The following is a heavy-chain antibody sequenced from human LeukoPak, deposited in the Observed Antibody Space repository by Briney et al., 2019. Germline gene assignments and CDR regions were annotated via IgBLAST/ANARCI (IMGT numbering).Heavy chain of an antibody. CDR1: GYTFTTYT. CDR2: INAGNGNT. Sequence: ASVKVSCKASGYTFTTYTIHWVRQAPGQRLEWMGWINAGNGNTKYSQEFQDRVTITRDTSASTAYMELSSLRSEDMAVYYCARERSGWRYFDYWGQGTLVTVSS. J-gene: IGHJ4*02. D-gene: IGHD6-19*01. CDR3: ARERSGWRYFDY. V-gene: IGHV1-3*03.